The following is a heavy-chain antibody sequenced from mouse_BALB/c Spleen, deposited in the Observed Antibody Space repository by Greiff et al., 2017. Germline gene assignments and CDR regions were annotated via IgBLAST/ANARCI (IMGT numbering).Heavy chain of an antibody. CDR1: GYSFTSYW. V-gene: IGHV1-5*01. CDR2: IYPGNSDT. CDR3: TRTPYYGAMDY. J-gene: IGHJ4*01. Sequence: VQLQQSGTVLARPGASVKMSCKASGYSFTSYWMHWVKQRPGQGLEWIGAIYPGNSDTSYNQKFKGKAKLTAVTSASTTYMELSSLTNEDSAVYYCTRTPYYGAMDYWGQGTSVTGSS. D-gene: IGHD1-2*01.